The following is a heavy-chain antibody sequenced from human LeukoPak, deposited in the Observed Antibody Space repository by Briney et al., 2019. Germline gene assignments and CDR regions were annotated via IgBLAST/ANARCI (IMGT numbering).Heavy chain of an antibody. J-gene: IGHJ3*02. V-gene: IGHV1-18*01. Sequence: ASVNVSCKASGYTFTSYGISWVRQAPGQGLEWMGWISAYNGNTNYAQKLQGRVTMTTDTSTSTAYMELRSLRSDDTAVYYCARGGVIRIFGVVDAFDIWGQGTMVTVSS. CDR1: GYTFTSYG. CDR2: ISAYNGNT. D-gene: IGHD3-3*01. CDR3: ARGGVIRIFGVVDAFDI.